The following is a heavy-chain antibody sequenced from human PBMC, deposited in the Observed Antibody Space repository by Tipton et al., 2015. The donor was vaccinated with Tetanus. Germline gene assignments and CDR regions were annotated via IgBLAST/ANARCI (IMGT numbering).Heavy chain of an antibody. CDR2: ISGSGGST. CDR3: AKDQGSSGWYPLDY. CDR1: GFTFSDYY. V-gene: IGHV3-23*01. J-gene: IGHJ4*02. D-gene: IGHD6-19*01. Sequence: GSLRLSCAASGFTFSDYYMSWVRQAPGKGLEWVSAISGSGGSTYYADSVKGRFTISRDNSKNTLYLQMNSLRAEDTAVYYCAKDQGSSGWYPLDYWGQGTLVTVSS.